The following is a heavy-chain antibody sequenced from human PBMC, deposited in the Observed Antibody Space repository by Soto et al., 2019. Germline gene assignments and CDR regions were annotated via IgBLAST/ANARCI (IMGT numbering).Heavy chain of an antibody. J-gene: IGHJ4*02. Sequence: GASVKVSCKASGYSFSSYAISWVRQAPGQGLEWMGGIIPIFGTANYAQKFQGRVTITADESTRTAYMELSSLRSEDTAVYYCAREADYDSSGYYYFYWGQGTLVTVSS. D-gene: IGHD3-22*01. CDR1: GYSFSSYA. CDR3: AREADYDSSGYYYFY. V-gene: IGHV1-69*13. CDR2: IIPIFGTA.